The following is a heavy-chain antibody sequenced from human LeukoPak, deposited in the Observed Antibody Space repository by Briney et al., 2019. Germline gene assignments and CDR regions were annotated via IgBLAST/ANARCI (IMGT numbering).Heavy chain of an antibody. CDR2: ISSSGSTI. CDR3: AKDLLRDLWFGES. D-gene: IGHD3-10*01. Sequence: PGGSLRLSCAASGFTLSSYEMNWVRQAPGDGLEWVSYISSSGSTIYYADSVKGRFTISRDNAKNSLYLQMDSLRAEDTAMYYCAKDLLRDLWFGESWGQGTLVTVSS. J-gene: IGHJ5*02. CDR1: GFTLSSYE. V-gene: IGHV3-48*03.